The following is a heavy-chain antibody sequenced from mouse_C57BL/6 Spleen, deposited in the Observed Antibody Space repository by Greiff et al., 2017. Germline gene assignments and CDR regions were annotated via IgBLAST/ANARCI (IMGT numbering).Heavy chain of an antibody. CDR3: ARPGSSSRYFDY. V-gene: IGHV5-17*01. D-gene: IGHD1-1*01. Sequence: EVKLVESGGSLVKPGGSLKLSCAASGFTFSDYGMHWVRQAPEKGLEWVAYISSGSSTIYYADTVKGRFTISRDNAKNTLFLQMTSLRSEDTAMYYCARPGSSSRYFDYWGQGTTLTVSS. J-gene: IGHJ2*01. CDR1: GFTFSDYG. CDR2: ISSGSSTI.